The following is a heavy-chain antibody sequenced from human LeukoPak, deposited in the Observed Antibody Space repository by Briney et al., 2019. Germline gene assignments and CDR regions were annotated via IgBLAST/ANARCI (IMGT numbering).Heavy chain of an antibody. CDR2: INHSGGT. J-gene: IGHJ4*02. CDR1: GGSFSGYY. CDR3: ARGRYCSSTSCYRPYYFDY. Sequence: SETLSLTCAVYGGSFSGYYWSWIRQPPGKGLEWIGEINHSGGTNYNPSLKSRVTISVDTSKNQFSLKLSSVTAADTAVYYCARGRYCSSTSCYRPYYFDYWGQGTLVTVSS. V-gene: IGHV4-34*01. D-gene: IGHD2-2*02.